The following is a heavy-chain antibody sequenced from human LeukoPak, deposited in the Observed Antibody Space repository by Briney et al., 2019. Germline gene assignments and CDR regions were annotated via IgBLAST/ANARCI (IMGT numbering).Heavy chain of an antibody. CDR3: ARAITSSGWGPWDS. CDR2: IYYSGTT. J-gene: IGHJ4*02. D-gene: IGHD6-19*01. Sequence: SETLSLTCTVSGGSVSSSTYYWAWIRQPPGKGLEWIGSIYYSGTTYYSPSLRSRVSISGDTSKNQFSLKLTSLTAADTAIYFCARAITSSGWGPWDSWGQGTVVTVSS. V-gene: IGHV4-39*01. CDR1: GGSVSSSTYY.